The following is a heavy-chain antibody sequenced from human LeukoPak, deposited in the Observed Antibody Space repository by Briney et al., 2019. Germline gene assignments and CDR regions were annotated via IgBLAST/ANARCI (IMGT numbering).Heavy chain of an antibody. CDR1: GFSLSTGGVG. V-gene: IGHV2-5*02. Sequence: SGPTLVNPTQTLTLTCTFSGFSLSTGGVGVGWIRQPPGKALQWLALIYWVDEKYYSPSLKSRLSISRDTSRNQVVLTMTNMDPLDTATYFCAHSYYFGSRSYYNVWFAPWGLGTLVTVSS. J-gene: IGHJ5*02. CDR3: AHSYYFGSRSYYNVWFAP. CDR2: IYWVDEK. D-gene: IGHD3-10*01.